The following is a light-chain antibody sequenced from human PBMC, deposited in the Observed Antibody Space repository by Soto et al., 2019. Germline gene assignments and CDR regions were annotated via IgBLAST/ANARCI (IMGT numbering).Light chain of an antibody. J-gene: IGLJ2*01. CDR2: DVS. Sequence: QSALTQPASVSWSPGQSITISCTGTSSDVGGYNYVSWYQQHPGNAPKLMSYDVSNRPSGVSDRFSGSKSGNTDALTISGLQAEDEADYYGSSYTSSRTSVVFGGGTKLTVL. CDR3: SSYTSSRTSVV. CDR1: SSDVGGYNY. V-gene: IGLV2-14*01.